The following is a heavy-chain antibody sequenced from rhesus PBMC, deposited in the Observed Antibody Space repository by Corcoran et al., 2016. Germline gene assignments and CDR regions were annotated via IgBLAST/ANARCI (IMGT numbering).Heavy chain of an antibody. Sequence: QVQLQESGPGVVKPSETLSLTCAGSGGSISGYYLWSWIRQPPGKGLEWIGYIYGGSSTNNNPSLKSRVTLSVDTSKNQLSLKLSSVTAADTAVYYCASTTYSSGWPIFDYWGQGLRVTVSS. CDR3: ASTTYSSGWPIFDY. CDR1: GGSISGYY. J-gene: IGHJ3*01. V-gene: IGHV4S11*01. D-gene: IGHD6-31*01. CDR2: IYGGSST.